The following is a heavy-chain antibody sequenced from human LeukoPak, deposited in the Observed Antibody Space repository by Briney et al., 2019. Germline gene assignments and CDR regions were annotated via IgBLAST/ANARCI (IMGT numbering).Heavy chain of an antibody. CDR2: IYTSGGT. CDR1: GGSISSGSYY. J-gene: IGHJ6*03. V-gene: IGHV4-61*02. CDR3: ARDSLLPSAMGYYYMDV. D-gene: IGHD2-2*01. Sequence: SETLSLTCSVSGGSISSGSYYWSWIRQPAGKGLEWIGRIYTSGGTNHNPSLKSRVTISVDTSKNRFSLKLSSVTAADTALYFCARDSLLPSAMGYYYMDVWGKGTTVTVSS.